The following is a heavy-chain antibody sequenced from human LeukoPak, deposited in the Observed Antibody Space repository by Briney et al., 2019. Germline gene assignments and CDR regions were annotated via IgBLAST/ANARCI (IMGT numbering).Heavy chain of an antibody. CDR2: IYYSGST. Sequence: SQTLSLTCTVSGGSISCGGYYWSWIRQHPGKGLEWIGYIYYSGSTYYNPSLKSRVTISVDTSKNQFSLKLSSVTAADTAVYYCARYLKTWGPRNYYYYMDVWGKGTTVTVSS. CDR3: ARYLKTWGPRNYYYYMDV. D-gene: IGHD7-27*01. V-gene: IGHV4-31*03. CDR1: GGSISCGGYY. J-gene: IGHJ6*03.